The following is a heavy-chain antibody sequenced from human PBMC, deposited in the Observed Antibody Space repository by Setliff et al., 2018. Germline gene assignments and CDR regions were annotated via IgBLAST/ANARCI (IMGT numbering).Heavy chain of an antibody. CDR3: ARGPSAEDYVWGTYRLDY. D-gene: IGHD3-16*02. J-gene: IGHJ4*02. CDR1: GGSISNYY. Sequence: PSETLSLTCTVSGGSISNYYWSWIRQPPGKGLEWIGYINQSGSTNYNPSLETRVSISVDTSKNQFSLKVRSVTAADTAVYYCARGPSAEDYVWGTYRLDYWGQGTLVTVSS. V-gene: IGHV4-59*12. CDR2: INQSGST.